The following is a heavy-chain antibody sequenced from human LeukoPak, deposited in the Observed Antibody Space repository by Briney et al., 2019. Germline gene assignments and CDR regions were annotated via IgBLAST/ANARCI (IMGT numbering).Heavy chain of an antibody. CDR1: GFTFSSYW. J-gene: IGHJ4*02. Sequence: PGGSPRLSCAASGFTFSSYWMSWVRQAPGKGLEWVANIKQDGSEKYYVDSVKGRFTISRDNAKNSLYLQMNSLRAEDTALYYCARDLGQTSYYFDYWGQGTLVTVSS. D-gene: IGHD7-27*01. V-gene: IGHV3-7*03. CDR3: ARDLGQTSYYFDY. CDR2: IKQDGSEK.